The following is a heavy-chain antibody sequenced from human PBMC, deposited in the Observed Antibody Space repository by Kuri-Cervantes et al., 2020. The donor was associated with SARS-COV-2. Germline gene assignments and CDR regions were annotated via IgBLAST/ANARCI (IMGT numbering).Heavy chain of an antibody. V-gene: IGHV4-31*03. D-gene: IGHD3-22*01. J-gene: IGHJ2*01. CDR1: AGYVSSGGYY. CDR3: ARDPHYYDTNGQDYPWYFDL. Sequence: LRLSCTVSAGYVSSGGYYWSWIRQRPGKGLEWIGYIYYSGNTYYNPSLKSRVSISIDTSKNQFSLQLSSVTAADTAVYYCARDPHYYDTNGQDYPWYFDLWGRGTLVTVSS. CDR2: IYYSGNT.